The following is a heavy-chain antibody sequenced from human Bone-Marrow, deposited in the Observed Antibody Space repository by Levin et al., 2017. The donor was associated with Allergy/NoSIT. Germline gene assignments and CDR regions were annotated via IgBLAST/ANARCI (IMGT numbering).Heavy chain of an antibody. CDR3: KVVTAIHHDAFDI. Sequence: GESLKISCAASGFTFSDYYMSWIRQAPGKGLEWVSYISSSGSTIYYADSVKGRFTISRDNAKNSLYLQMNSLRAEDTAVYYCKVVTAIHHDAFDIWGQGTMVTVSS. J-gene: IGHJ3*02. V-gene: IGHV3-11*01. CDR1: GFTFSDYY. CDR2: ISSSGSTI. D-gene: IGHD2-21*02.